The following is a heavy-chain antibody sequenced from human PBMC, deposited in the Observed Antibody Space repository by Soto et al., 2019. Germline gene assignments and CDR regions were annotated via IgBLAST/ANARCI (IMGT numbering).Heavy chain of an antibody. CDR2: ISGYNGNS. CDR1: GYTLTSYG. Sequence: ASVKVSCKASGYTLTSYGISWVRQAPGQGLEWLGWISGYNGNSNYAQKFQGRVTVTTDTSTSTAYMELRSLKASDTAMYYCARLSRDGYNSARLYYYYGMDVWGQGTTVTVSS. J-gene: IGHJ6*02. CDR3: ARLSRDGYNSARLYYYYGMDV. D-gene: IGHD5-12*01. V-gene: IGHV1-18*04.